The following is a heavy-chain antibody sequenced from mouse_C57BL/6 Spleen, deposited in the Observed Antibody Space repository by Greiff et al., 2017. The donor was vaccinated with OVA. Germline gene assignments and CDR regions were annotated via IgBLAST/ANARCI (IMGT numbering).Heavy chain of an antibody. V-gene: IGHV2-2*01. CDR3: ARKGYDGYSPFAY. Sequence: QVQLQQSGPGLVQPSQSLSITCTVSGFSLTSYGVHWVRQSPGKGLEWLGVIWSGGSTDYNAAFISRLSISKDNSKSQVFFKMNSLQADDTAIYYCARKGYDGYSPFAYWGQGTLVTVSA. CDR1: GFSLTSYG. CDR2: IWSGGST. J-gene: IGHJ3*01. D-gene: IGHD2-3*01.